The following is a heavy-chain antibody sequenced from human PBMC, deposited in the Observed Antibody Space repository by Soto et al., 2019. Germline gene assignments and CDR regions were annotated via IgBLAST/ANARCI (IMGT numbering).Heavy chain of an antibody. V-gene: IGHV2-5*02. CDR3: ARILTATGGHFDS. CDR1: GFSLTTSGVG. D-gene: IGHD2-8*02. CDR2: IFWDDDK. Sequence: GSGPTLVNPTQTLTLTCSFSGFSLTTSGVGVGWVRQSPEKALEWLALIFWDDDKRYSPSLRSRLTIAKDTSKNQVVLTLTNGEPVDTAPYSCARILTATGGHFDSWGQGARGTVAS. J-gene: IGHJ4*02.